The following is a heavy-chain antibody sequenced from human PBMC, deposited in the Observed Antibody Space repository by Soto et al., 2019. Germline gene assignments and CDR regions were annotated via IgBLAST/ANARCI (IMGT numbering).Heavy chain of an antibody. J-gene: IGHJ6*02. V-gene: IGHV4-31*03. CDR1: GGSISSGGYY. CDR3: ARDPIVGAPEYYYGMDV. CDR2: IYYSGST. D-gene: IGHD1-26*01. Sequence: QVQLQELGPGLVKPSQTLSLTCTVSGGSISSGGYYWSWIRQHPGKGLEWIGYIYYSGSTYYNPSIKSRVTISVDTSKTQFSLKLSSVTAADTAVYYCARDPIVGAPEYYYGMDVWGQGTTVTVSS.